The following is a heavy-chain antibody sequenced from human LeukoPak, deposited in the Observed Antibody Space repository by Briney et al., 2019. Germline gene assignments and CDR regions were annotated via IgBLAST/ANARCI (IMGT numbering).Heavy chain of an antibody. CDR3: ARGFVDSSGWYDYFQH. CDR1: GGSISSYY. V-gene: IGHV4-59*01. D-gene: IGHD6-19*01. Sequence: SETLSLTCTVSGGSISSYYWSWIRQPPGKGLEWIGYIHYSGSTNYSPSLRNRVTISVDTSKNQFSLRLSSMTAADTADYFCARGFVDSSGWYDYFQHWGQGTLVTVSS. CDR2: IHYSGST. J-gene: IGHJ1*01.